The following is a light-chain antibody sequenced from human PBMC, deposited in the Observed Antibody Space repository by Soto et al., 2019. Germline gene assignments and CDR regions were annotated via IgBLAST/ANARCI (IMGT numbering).Light chain of an antibody. CDR1: QSVSGTY. Sequence: DIVLTQSPGTLSLSPGERATLSCRASQSVSGTYLAWYQQKPGQAPRLLIYGASSRATGIPDRFSGSGSGTDFSLTISRLEPEDFAVYYCQQYRSSPPLTFGGGTKVEIK. J-gene: IGKJ4*01. CDR2: GAS. V-gene: IGKV3-20*01. CDR3: QQYRSSPPLT.